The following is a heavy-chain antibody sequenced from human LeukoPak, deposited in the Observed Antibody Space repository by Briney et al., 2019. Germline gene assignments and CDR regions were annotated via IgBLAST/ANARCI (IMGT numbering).Heavy chain of an antibody. V-gene: IGHV4-30-4*01. D-gene: IGHD1-26*01. Sequence: SQTLSLTCTVYGCPISSGDYYWSWIRQPPGNGLEWIGYIYYSGSTYYNPSLKSRVTISVDTSKNQFSLKVSSVTAADTAVYYCARSEWELSDFDYWGQGALVTVSS. CDR1: GCPISSGDYY. J-gene: IGHJ4*02. CDR3: ARSEWELSDFDY. CDR2: IYYSGST.